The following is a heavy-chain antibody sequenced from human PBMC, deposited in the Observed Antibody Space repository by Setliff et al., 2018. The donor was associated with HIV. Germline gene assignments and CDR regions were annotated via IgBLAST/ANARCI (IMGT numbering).Heavy chain of an antibody. J-gene: IGHJ3*02. V-gene: IGHV4-59*11. CDR2: IYYTGNT. CDR3: ARDYDPGILRYFDRYPDAFDI. CDR1: DGSISSQY. Sequence: SETLSLTCTVSDGSISSQYWSWIRQPPGKGLEWVGSIYYTGNTNYNPSLKSRVTISVDTSKNELSLKMSSVTAADTAVYYCARDYDPGILRYFDRYPDAFDIWGQGTMVTVSS. D-gene: IGHD3-9*01.